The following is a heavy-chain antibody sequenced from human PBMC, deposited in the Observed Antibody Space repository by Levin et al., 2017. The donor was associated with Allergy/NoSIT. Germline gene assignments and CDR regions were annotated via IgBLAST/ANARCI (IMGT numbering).Heavy chain of an antibody. CDR2: TTCDGDTT. J-gene: IGHJ4*02. Sequence: GGSLRLSCAASGFTFSSYAMNWVRQAPGKGLEWVSATTCDGDTTYYADSVRGRFTISRDNSKNTLYLQMNSLSAEDTAVYYCAKAFDTTSWRTRDYWGQGTLVAVSS. D-gene: IGHD1-1*01. CDR1: GFTFSSYA. V-gene: IGHV3-23*01. CDR3: AKAFDTTSWRTRDY.